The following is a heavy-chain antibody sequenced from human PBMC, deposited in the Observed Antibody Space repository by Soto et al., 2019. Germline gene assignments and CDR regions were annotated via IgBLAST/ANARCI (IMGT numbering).Heavy chain of an antibody. D-gene: IGHD4-4*01. CDR1: GFTFDDYA. CDR2: ISWNSGSI. V-gene: IGHV3-9*01. Sequence: EVQLVESGGGLVQPGRSLRLSCAASGFTFDDYAMHWVRQAPGKGLEWVSGISWNSGSIGYADSVKGRFTISRDNAKNSLYLQMNSLRAEDTALYYCAKDRGYSNRRYYFDYWGQGTLVTVSS. J-gene: IGHJ4*02. CDR3: AKDRGYSNRRYYFDY.